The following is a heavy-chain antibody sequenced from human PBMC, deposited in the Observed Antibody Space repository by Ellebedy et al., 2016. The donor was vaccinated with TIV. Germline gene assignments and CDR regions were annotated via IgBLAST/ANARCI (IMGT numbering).Heavy chain of an antibody. CDR2: IAVGGDKI. V-gene: IGHV1-58*02. Sequence: AASVKVSCKASGFTLTNSAIQWVRQARGHRPEWIGWIAVGGDKIHYAQKFQARVTITRDMSTSTAYMELSSLRSDDTAIYYCAALPTYWGQGTLVTVSS. CDR3: AALPTY. CDR1: GFTLTNSA. J-gene: IGHJ4*02.